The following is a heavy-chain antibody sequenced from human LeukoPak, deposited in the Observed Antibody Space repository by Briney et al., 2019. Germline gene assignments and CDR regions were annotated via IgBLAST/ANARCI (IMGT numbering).Heavy chain of an antibody. CDR3: AKLFEVNAFDI. D-gene: IGHD3-16*01. V-gene: IGHV3-23*01. Sequence: GGSLRLSCAASGFTLNSYSMRCWVRQAPGKGLEWVSSISGSSGSTYYGDSVKGRFTISRDNSKTTLYLQMNRLKVDVSAVYFCAKLFEVNAFDIWGRGTMVTVSS. CDR1: GFTLNSYS. CDR2: ISGSSGST. J-gene: IGHJ3*02.